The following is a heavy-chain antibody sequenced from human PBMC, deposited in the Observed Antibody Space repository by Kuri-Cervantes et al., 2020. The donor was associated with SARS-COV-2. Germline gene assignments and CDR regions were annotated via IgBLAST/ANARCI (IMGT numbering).Heavy chain of an antibody. CDR1: GGSFSGYY. CDR3: PRGRDFNY. J-gene: IGHJ4*02. CDR2: IYTSGST. D-gene: IGHD3/OR15-3a*01. V-gene: IGHV4-59*10. Sequence: SETLSLTCAVYGGSFSGYYWSWIRQTAGKGLEWLGRIYTSGSTNYNPSLKSRVTMSVDMSKNQLSLKLSSVTADDTAVYYCPRGRDFNYWGQGILVTVSS.